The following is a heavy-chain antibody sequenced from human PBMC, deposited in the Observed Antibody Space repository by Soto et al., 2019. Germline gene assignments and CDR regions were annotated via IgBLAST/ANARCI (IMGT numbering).Heavy chain of an antibody. CDR2: IYYSGST. CDR1: GGSISSYY. V-gene: IGHV4-59*08. CDR3: ARRWGRHFDY. D-gene: IGHD2-15*01. J-gene: IGHJ4*02. Sequence: QVQLQESGPGLVKPSETLSLTCTVSGGSISSYYWSWIRQPPGKGLEWIGYIYYSGSTNYNPSLKSRVTISVDTSKNQFSLKLSSVTAADTAVYYCARRWGRHFDYWGQGTLVTVSS.